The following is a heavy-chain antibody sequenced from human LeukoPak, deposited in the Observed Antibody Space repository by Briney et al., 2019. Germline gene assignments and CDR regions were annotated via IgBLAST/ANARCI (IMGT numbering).Heavy chain of an antibody. D-gene: IGHD1-26*01. V-gene: IGHV3-23*01. CDR1: GFTFTSYA. CDR2: ISASGPST. Sequence: GGSLRLSCAASGFTFTSYAMTWVRQAPGKGLEWVSSISASGPSTYYAGSVKGRFTISRDNSKNTLYLQMNSLRAEDTAVYYCAKDGIGFDYWGQGTLVTVSS. J-gene: IGHJ4*02. CDR3: AKDGIGFDY.